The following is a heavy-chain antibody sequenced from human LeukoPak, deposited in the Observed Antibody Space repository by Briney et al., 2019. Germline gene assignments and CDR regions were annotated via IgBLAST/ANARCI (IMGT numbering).Heavy chain of an antibody. CDR1: GFIFSNYG. CDR3: ARDLLLRYTWSFEK. V-gene: IGHV3-33*01. D-gene: IGHD3-16*02. J-gene: IGHJ4*02. Sequence: GRSLRLSCAASGFIFSNYGMHWVRRAPGKGLEWVAIIWYDGSNRYYADSVKGRSTVSRDNSKNTLYLQMNSLRAEDSAVYYCARDLLLRYTWSFEKWGQGTLVTVSS. CDR2: IWYDGSNR.